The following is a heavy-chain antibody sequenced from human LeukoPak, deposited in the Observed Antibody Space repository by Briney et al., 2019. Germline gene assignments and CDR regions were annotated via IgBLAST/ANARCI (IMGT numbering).Heavy chain of an antibody. J-gene: IGHJ5*02. D-gene: IGHD2-15*01. Sequence: ASVKVSCKASGYTFTSYDINWVRQATGQGLEWMGWMNPNSGNTGYAQKFQGRVTMTRNTSISTAYMELSSLRSEDTAVYYCARTDYCSGGSGPPNWFDPWGQGTLVTVSS. CDR2: MNPNSGNT. CDR3: ARTDYCSGGSGPPNWFDP. CDR1: GYTFTSYD. V-gene: IGHV1-8*01.